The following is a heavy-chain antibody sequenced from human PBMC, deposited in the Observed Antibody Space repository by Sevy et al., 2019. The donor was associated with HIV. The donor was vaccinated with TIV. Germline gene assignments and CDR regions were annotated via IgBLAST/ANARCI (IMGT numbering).Heavy chain of an antibody. J-gene: IGHJ4*02. CDR1: GFTFDDYG. Sequence: GGSLRLSCAASGFTFDDYGMSWVRQAPGKGLEWVSGINWNGDSTNYADSARGRFTISGGNANISLFLQMNSLRAEDTVFYFCAKGAGRTAIVPLYFDYWCQGTLVTVSS. CDR2: INWNGDST. V-gene: IGHV3-20*04. CDR3: AKGAGRTAIVPLYFDY. D-gene: IGHD2-8*01.